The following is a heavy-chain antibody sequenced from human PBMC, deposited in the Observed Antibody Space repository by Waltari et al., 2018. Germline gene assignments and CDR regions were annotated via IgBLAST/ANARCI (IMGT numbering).Heavy chain of an antibody. J-gene: IGHJ5*02. Sequence: QVQLVQSGAEVKKPGASVKVCCKASGYSFTSYYMHWVRQARREGLEWMTRINPSVGSTSYAQKCQGRVTMTRDTSTSTVYMELGSLRSEDTAVYYCARDRGSSWYPPYNWFDPWGQRTLVTVSS. CDR3: ARDRGSSWYPPYNWFDP. V-gene: IGHV1-46*01. CDR1: GYSFTSYY. D-gene: IGHD6-13*01. CDR2: INPSVGST.